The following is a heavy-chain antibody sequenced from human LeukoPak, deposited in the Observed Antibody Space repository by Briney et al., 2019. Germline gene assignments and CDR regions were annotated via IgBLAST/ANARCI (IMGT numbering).Heavy chain of an antibody. V-gene: IGHV3-53*01. J-gene: IGHJ4*02. CDR3: ILTTVTTSAEY. CDR1: GLTVSTNY. D-gene: IGHD4-17*01. CDR2: IYYGVTT. Sequence: GGSLRLSCAASGLTVSTNYMNWVRQAPGKGLEWVSVIYYGVTTHYADSVKGRFTSSSDNSKNTVYLQMNRLRAEDTAIYYCILTTVTTSAEYWGQGTLVTVSS.